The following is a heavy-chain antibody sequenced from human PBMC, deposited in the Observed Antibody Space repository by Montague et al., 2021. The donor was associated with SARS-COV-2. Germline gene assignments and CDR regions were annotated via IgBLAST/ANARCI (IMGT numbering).Heavy chain of an antibody. CDR1: GGSLSGYY. J-gene: IGHJ5*02. V-gene: IGHV4-34*01. Sequence: SETLSLTCAVYGGSLSGYYWAWIRQTPAKGLEWIGEINHSGSTNYNPSLKSRLTISVDTSKKQFSLKLNSMTAADTAVYYCARGADYDFWSGFLRNKWFDPWGLGTPVTVSS. CDR3: ARGADYDFWSGFLRNKWFDP. CDR2: INHSGST. D-gene: IGHD3-3*01.